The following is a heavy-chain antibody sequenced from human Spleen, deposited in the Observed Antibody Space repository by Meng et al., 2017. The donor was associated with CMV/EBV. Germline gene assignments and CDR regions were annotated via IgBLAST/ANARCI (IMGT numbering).Heavy chain of an antibody. CDR3: ALTMVRGVIEVFDY. V-gene: IGHV3-48*01. CDR2: ISSSGSTI. CDR1: AFTFSTSW. Sequence: GESLKISCAASAFTFSTSWMSWVRQAPGKGLEWVSYISSSGSTIYYADSVKGRFTISRDNSKNTPYLQMNSPRAEDTAVYYCALTMVRGVIEVFDYWGQGTLVTVSS. D-gene: IGHD3-10*01. J-gene: IGHJ4*02.